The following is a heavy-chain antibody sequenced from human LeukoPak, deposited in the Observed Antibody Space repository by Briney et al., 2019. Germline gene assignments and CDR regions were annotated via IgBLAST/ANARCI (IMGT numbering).Heavy chain of an antibody. V-gene: IGHV4-59*01. CDR3: ARAGDYYSSGSYVGY. J-gene: IGHJ4*02. Sequence: SETLSLTCTVSGGSISSYYWSWIRQPPGKGLEWIGYIHYRGSANYNPSLKSRLTISVDTSKNQLSLKLTSVTAADTAMYYCARAGDYYSSGSYVGYWGQGTLVTVSS. CDR1: GGSISSYY. CDR2: IHYRGSA. D-gene: IGHD3-10*01.